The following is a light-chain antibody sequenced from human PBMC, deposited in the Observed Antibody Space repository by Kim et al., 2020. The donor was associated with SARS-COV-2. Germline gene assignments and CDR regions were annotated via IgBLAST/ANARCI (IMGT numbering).Light chain of an antibody. V-gene: IGLV2-23*02. CDR2: EVS. Sequence: QSALTQPASVSGSPGQSITISCTGTSSDVGTYTLVSWYQHHPGKVPKLLIYEVSKRPSGVSNRFSGSKSGNTASLTISGLQADDEGDYYCCSYAGSTTLVVFGGGTKLTVL. CDR1: SSDVGTYTL. J-gene: IGLJ2*01. CDR3: CSYAGSTTLVV.